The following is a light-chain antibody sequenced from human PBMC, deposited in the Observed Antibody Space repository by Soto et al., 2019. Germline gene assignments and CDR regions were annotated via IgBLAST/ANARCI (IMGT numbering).Light chain of an antibody. CDR2: GAS. J-gene: IGKJ1*01. CDR3: SQCSSFPLW. CDR1: QSVDGIF. Sequence: ESVVTETPVTLALSPGEKTTLSCRASQSVDGIFLAWYQQKPGRAPRLLIYGASSRATGIPDRFSGSGSGTDFTFSISRLEPEEFVVYCRSQCSSFPLWFGPGTKVDIK. V-gene: IGKV3-20*01.